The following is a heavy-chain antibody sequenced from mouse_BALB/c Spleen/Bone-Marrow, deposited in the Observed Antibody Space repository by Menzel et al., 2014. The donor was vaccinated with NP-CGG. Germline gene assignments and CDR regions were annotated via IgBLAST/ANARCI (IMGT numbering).Heavy chain of an antibody. CDR3: ARDHVVGY. CDR1: GFTFSTYG. J-gene: IGHJ3*01. CDR2: INNNGGST. Sequence: EVQVVESGGGLVQPGGSLKLSCAASGFTFSTYGMSWVRPTPDKRLELVASINNNGGSTYYPDSVKGRFTISRDNAKNTLYLQMSSLKSEDTATYYCARDHVVGYWGQGTLVTVSA. V-gene: IGHV5-6-3*01.